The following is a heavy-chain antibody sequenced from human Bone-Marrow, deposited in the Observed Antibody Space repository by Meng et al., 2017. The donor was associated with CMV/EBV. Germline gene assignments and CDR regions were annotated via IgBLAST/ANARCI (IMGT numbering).Heavy chain of an antibody. J-gene: IGHJ4*02. CDR3: ASYYSSISCYTGQVLFDY. V-gene: IGHV4-61*01. Sequence: SETLSLTCTVSGGSVSSGSYYWSWIRQPPGKGLEWIGYIYYSGSTNYNPSLKSRVTISVDTSKNRFSLKLSSVTAADAAVYYSASYYSSISCYTGQVLFDYWGQGTLVTVSS. D-gene: IGHD2-2*02. CDR1: GGSVSSGSYY. CDR2: IYYSGST.